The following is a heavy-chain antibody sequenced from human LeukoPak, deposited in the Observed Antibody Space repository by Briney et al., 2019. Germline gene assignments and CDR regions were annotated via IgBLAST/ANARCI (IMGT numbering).Heavy chain of an antibody. CDR2: ISYDGSNK. J-gene: IGHJ4*02. V-gene: IGHV3-30-3*01. CDR3: AREETYSSSAGSLDY. Sequence: PGGSLRLSCAASGFTFSSYAMHWVRQAPGKGLEWVAVISYDGSNKYYADSVKGRFTISRDNSKNTLYLQMNSLRAEDTAVYYCAREETYSSSAGSLDYWGQGTLVTVSS. D-gene: IGHD6-6*01. CDR1: GFTFSSYA.